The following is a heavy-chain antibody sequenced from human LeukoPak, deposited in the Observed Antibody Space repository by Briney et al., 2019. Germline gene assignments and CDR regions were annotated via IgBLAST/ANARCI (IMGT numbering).Heavy chain of an antibody. D-gene: IGHD3-10*01. CDR3: ANDYRSGSFHDF. J-gene: IGHJ4*02. CDR2: ISGGGGTT. Sequence: PGGSLRLSCAASGFTFSNYAMSWVRQAPGKGLEWVSGISGGGGTTYYADSVKGRFTISRDNSKNTLYLQMNTLRAEDTAVYYCANDYRSGSFHDFWGQGTLVTVSS. V-gene: IGHV3-23*01. CDR1: GFTFSNYA.